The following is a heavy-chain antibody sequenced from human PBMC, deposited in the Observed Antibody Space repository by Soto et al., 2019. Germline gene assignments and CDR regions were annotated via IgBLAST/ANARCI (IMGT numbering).Heavy chain of an antibody. D-gene: IGHD6-13*01. CDR2: INHSGST. Sequence: SETLSLTCAVYGGSFSGYYWSWIRQPPGKGLEWIGEINHSGSTNYNPSLKSRVTISVDTSKNQFSLKLSSVTAADTAVYYCARVTSSSWHSRLDYWGQGTLVTVSS. CDR3: ARVTSSSWHSRLDY. J-gene: IGHJ4*02. V-gene: IGHV4-34*01. CDR1: GGSFSGYY.